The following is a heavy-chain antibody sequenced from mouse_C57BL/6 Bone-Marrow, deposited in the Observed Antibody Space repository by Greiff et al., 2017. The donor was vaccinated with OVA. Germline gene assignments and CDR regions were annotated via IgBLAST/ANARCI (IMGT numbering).Heavy chain of an antibody. V-gene: IGHV5-4*01. CDR1: GFTFSSYA. CDR2: ISDGGSYT. CDR3: AREANWAFDY. D-gene: IGHD4-1*01. Sequence: DVKLVESGGGLVKPGGSLKLSCAASGFTFSSYAMSWVRQTPEKRLEWVATISDGGSYTYYPDNVKGRFTISRDNAKNNLYLQMSHLKSEDTAMYYCAREANWAFDYWGQGTTLTVSS. J-gene: IGHJ2*01.